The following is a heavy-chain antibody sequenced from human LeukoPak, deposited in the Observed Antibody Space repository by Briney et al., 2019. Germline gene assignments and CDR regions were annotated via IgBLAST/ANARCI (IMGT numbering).Heavy chain of an antibody. V-gene: IGHV3-30*04. CDR3: ARAEGSQSFDY. Sequence: GGSLRLPCAASGFTFSSYAMHWVRQAPGKGLEWVAVISYDGSNKYYADSVKGRFTISRDNSKNTLYLQMNSLRAEDTAVYYCARAEGSQSFDYWGQGTLVTVSS. J-gene: IGHJ4*02. D-gene: IGHD1-26*01. CDR2: ISYDGSNK. CDR1: GFTFSSYA.